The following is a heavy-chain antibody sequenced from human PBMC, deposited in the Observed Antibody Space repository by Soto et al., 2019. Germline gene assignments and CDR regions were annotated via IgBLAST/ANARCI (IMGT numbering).Heavy chain of an antibody. V-gene: IGHV3-74*01. CDR1: GFTVSLYW. D-gene: IGHD2-15*01. CDR2: INSEGSVT. CDR3: SRVHRYCSGDTCSVFDS. Sequence: PGGSLRLSCAASGFTVSLYWMHWVRQAPGKGPMWVSRINSEGSVTNYADSVKGRFTISRDNAKNTLYLQMNSLRAEDTAMYYCSRVHRYCSGDTCSVFDSWGLGTLVTVSS. J-gene: IGHJ4*02.